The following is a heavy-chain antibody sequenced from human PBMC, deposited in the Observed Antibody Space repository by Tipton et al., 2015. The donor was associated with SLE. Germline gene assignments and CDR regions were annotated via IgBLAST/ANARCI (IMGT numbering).Heavy chain of an antibody. J-gene: IGHJ6*02. D-gene: IGHD2-15*01. V-gene: IGHV4-34*01. CDR3: ARGEFVVVVAATYSYYGMDV. CDR1: GGSFSGYY. CDR2: INHSGST. Sequence: TLSLTCAVYGGSFSGYYWSWIRQPPGKGLEWIGEINHSGSTNYNPSLKSRVTISVDTSKNQFSLKLSSVTAADTAVYYCARGEFVVVVAATYSYYGMDVWGQGTPVTVSS.